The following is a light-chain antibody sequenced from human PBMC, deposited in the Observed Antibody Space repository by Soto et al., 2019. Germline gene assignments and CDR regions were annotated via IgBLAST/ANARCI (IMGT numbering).Light chain of an antibody. CDR1: QTVTSSH. V-gene: IGKV3-20*01. CDR2: GAS. J-gene: IGKJ1*01. CDR3: QQYGSSPWT. Sequence: EIVFTQSPSTLSFSPGERATLSRRASQTVTSSHLAWYQQKPGQAPRLLIHGASSRATGIPDRFSGSASGTDFTLTISRLEPEDFAMYYCQQYGSSPWTFGQGTKVDIK.